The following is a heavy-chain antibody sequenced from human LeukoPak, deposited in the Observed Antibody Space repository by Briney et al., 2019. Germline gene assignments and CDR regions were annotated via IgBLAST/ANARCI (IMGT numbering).Heavy chain of an antibody. V-gene: IGHV3-30*18. J-gene: IGHJ4*02. CDR2: ISYDGSNK. D-gene: IGHD3-16*02. CDR3: AKDIAFDY. CDR1: GFTFSSYG. Sequence: GGSLRLSCAASGFTFSSYGMHWVRQAPGKGLEGVAVISYDGSNKYYADSVKGRFTISRDNSKNTLYLQMNSLRAEDTAVYYCAKDIAFDYWGQGTLVTVSS.